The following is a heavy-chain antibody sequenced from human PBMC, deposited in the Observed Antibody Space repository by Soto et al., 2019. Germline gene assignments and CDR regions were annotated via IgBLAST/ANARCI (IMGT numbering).Heavy chain of an antibody. CDR3: ARALKEYYYDSKPYYYFDS. V-gene: IGHV4-30-4*01. J-gene: IGHJ4*02. Sequence: PSETLSLTRAVSGVSTRSGDYYWNWSRQPPGKDLEWIGYIYYSGSAYYNPSLQSRITISVDTSKNQFSLQLTSVTAADTAVYYCARALKEYYYDSKPYYYFDSWGQGTLVTVSS. CDR2: IYYSGSA. CDR1: GVSTRSGDYY. D-gene: IGHD3-22*01.